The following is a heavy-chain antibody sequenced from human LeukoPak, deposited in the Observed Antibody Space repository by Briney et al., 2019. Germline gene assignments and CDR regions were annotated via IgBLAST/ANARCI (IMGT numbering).Heavy chain of an antibody. Sequence: ASVKVSCKASGYTFTTYYMHWVRQAPGQGLEWMGIIDPSGGSTSYAQKFQGRVTMTRDTSTSTVYMELSSLRSDDTAVYYCARLSQQTFDIWGQGTLDTVSS. CDR2: IDPSGGST. J-gene: IGHJ3*02. CDR1: GYTFTTYY. CDR3: ARLSQQTFDI. V-gene: IGHV1-46*01.